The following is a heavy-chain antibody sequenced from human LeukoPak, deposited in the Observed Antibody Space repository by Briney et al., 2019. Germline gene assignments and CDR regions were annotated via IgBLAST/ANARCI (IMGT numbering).Heavy chain of an antibody. V-gene: IGHV3-7*01. CDR2: IKESGSEK. D-gene: IGHD2-15*01. Sequence: PGGSLSLSCVAAGFKFSYYWMTCVRQAPGKGLEWLANIKESGSEKYYVDSVKGRFTISRDNADDLVYLQMNSLRVEDTAVYYCARGWGEKGRCRGGTCNNPQFDYWGQGILVTVSS. CDR3: ARGWGEKGRCRGGTCNNPQFDY. J-gene: IGHJ4*02. CDR1: GFKFSYYW.